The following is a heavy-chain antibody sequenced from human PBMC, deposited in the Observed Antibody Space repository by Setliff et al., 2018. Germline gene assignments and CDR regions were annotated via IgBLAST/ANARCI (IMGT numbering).Heavy chain of an antibody. CDR3: ARSKYYYDSSGYYREDAFDI. CDR1: GYTFTSYY. V-gene: IGHV1-46*01. J-gene: IGHJ3*02. CDR2: INPSGGST. Sequence: ASVKVSCKASGYTFTSYYMHWVRQAPGQGLEWMGIINPSGGSTSYAQKFQGRVTMSRDTSTSTVYMELSSLRSEDTAVYYCARSKYYYDSSGYYREDAFDIWGQGTMVTVSS. D-gene: IGHD3-22*01.